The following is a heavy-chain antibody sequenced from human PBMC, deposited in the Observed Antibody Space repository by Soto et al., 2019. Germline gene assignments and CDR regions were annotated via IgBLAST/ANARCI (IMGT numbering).Heavy chain of an antibody. Sequence: GGSLRLSCAASGFTFSNAWMSWVRQAPGKGLEWVGRIKRKTDGGKTDYAAPVKGRFTISRDDSKNTVYLQMNSLKTEDTAVYYCTTVRRELYYYYYYMDVWGKGTTVTVSS. J-gene: IGHJ6*03. CDR3: TTVRRELYYYYYYMDV. CDR2: IKRKTDGGKT. V-gene: IGHV3-15*01. CDR1: GFTFSNAW. D-gene: IGHD1-7*01.